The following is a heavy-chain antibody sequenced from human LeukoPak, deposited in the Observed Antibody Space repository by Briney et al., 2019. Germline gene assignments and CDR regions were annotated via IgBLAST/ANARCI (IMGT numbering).Heavy chain of an antibody. Sequence: SETLSLTCNVSGGSISWGWIRQPPGKDLEWIGSIYYSGGTYYNPSLKSRVTIVVDTSQKQFSLKVSSVTAADTAVYYCARQIDGSGLAFDTWGQGILVTVSS. V-gene: IGHV4-39*01. CDR2: IYYSGGT. J-gene: IGHJ5*02. CDR3: ARQIDGSGLAFDT. D-gene: IGHD3-10*01. CDR1: GGSIS.